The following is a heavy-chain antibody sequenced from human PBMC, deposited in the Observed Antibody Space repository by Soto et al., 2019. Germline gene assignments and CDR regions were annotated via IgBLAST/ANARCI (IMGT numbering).Heavy chain of an antibody. V-gene: IGHV1-69*01. J-gene: IGHJ3*02. Sequence: QVQLVQSGAEVKKPGSSVKVSCKASGGTFSSYAISWVRQAPGQGLEWMGGIIPIFGTANYAPKFQGRVTITADESTSTAYMELSSLRSEDTAVYYCARDCSGGSCHPPAFDIWGQGTMVTVSS. CDR3: ARDCSGGSCHPPAFDI. CDR1: GGTFSSYA. D-gene: IGHD2-15*01. CDR2: IIPIFGTA.